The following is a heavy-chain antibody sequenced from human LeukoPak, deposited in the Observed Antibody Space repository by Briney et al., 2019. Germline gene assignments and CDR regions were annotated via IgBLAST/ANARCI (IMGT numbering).Heavy chain of an antibody. Sequence: GGSLRLSCAAPGFTSSSSSMSWVRQAPGKGLEWVSYISSSSNTIYYADSVKGRFTISRDNAKNSLYLQMNSLRDNNTAVYYCARDIFTKQAYSGYDNWGQGTLVTVSS. CDR3: ARDIFTKQAYSGYDN. CDR1: GFTSSSSS. V-gene: IGHV3-48*02. D-gene: IGHD5-12*01. J-gene: IGHJ4*02. CDR2: ISSSSNTI.